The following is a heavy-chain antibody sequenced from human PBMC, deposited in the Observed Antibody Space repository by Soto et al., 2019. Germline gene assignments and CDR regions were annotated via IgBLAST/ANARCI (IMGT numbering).Heavy chain of an antibody. CDR1: GGSISSSSYY. CDR3: ASALREWAAAGKMVIDGMDV. Sequence: SETLSLTCTVSGGSISSSSYYWGWIRQPPGKGLEWIGSIYYSGSTYYNPSLKSRVTISVDTSKNQFSLKLSSVTAADTAVYYCASALREWAAAGKMVIDGMDVWGQGTTVTVS. J-gene: IGHJ6*02. D-gene: IGHD6-13*01. V-gene: IGHV4-39*01. CDR2: IYYSGST.